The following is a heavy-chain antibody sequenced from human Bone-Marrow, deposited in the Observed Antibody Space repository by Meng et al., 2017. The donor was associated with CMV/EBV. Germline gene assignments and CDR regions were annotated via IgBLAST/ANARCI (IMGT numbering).Heavy chain of an antibody. CDR2: INTTSGGT. CDR1: YY. CDR3: ARASEPSYDFWSGNTRRNWVDP. V-gene: IGHV1-2*02. D-gene: IGHD3-3*01. J-gene: IGHJ5*02. Sequence: YYRHGVRRATGQGLGWMGWINTTSGGTNYEQKFRGRVTRTRNTSISTAYMELSRLSSENTPVYYCARASEPSYDFWSGNTRRNWVDPWGQGTLVTVSS.